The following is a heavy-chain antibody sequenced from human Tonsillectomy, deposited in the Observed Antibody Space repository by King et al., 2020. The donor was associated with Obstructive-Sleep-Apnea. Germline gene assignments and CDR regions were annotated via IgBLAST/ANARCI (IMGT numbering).Heavy chain of an antibody. Sequence: VQLVESGGGLVQPGRSLRRSCTASGLTFGDDAMSWFRQAPGKGLEWLGFIRSKAYGGTTEYAAAFRGRITISRGDSKSVVYLQMKSLKTEDTAVYYCSRLVAVAGVIGKGWFDPWGQGTLVTVSS. D-gene: IGHD6-19*01. CDR3: SRLVAVAGVIGKGWFDP. V-gene: IGHV3-49*03. J-gene: IGHJ5*02. CDR2: IRSKAYGGTT. CDR1: GLTFGDDA.